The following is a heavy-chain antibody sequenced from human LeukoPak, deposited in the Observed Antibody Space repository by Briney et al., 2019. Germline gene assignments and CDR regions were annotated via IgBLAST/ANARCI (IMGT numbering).Heavy chain of an antibody. CDR1: GYSINSGHY. D-gene: IGHD3-10*01. CDR3: ARANVVRGVIISWFDP. V-gene: IGHV4-38-2*02. CDR2: IYYSGNT. J-gene: IGHJ5*02. Sequence: SETLSLTCTVSGYSINSGHYWGWIRQPPGKRLEWIGSIYYSGNTYYNPTLKSRVTISVDTSKNQFSLKLSSVTAADTAVYYCARANVVRGVIISWFDPWGQGTLVTVSS.